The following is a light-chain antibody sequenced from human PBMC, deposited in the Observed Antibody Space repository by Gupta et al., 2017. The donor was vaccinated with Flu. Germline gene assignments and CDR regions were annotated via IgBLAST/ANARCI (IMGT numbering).Light chain of an antibody. V-gene: IGLV3-1*01. Sequence: SSALTQPPSVSVSPGQTASITCSGDKLGDKNTCWYQQKPGQSHLLVIYQSDKRPAGTPGRFSGSSAGNTATLVISVTEEMEEADYYCQAWDKTTAWVFGGGTKLTVL. CDR3: QAWDKTTAWV. J-gene: IGLJ3*02. CDR2: QSD. CDR1: KLGDKN.